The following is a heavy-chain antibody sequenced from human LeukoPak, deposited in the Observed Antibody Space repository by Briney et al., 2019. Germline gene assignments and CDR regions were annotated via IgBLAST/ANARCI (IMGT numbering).Heavy chain of an antibody. J-gene: IGHJ4*02. CDR3: ARADSTNPFFDY. CDR2: ISSTSSLI. D-gene: IGHD2-8*01. V-gene: IGHV3-11*01. Sequence: GGSLRLSCAASGFTFSDYYMNWIRQAPGKGLEWVSYISSTSSLIYYADSVKGRLTISRDNAKNSLYLQMNSLRVEDTAIYYCARADSTNPFFDYWGQGTLVTVSS. CDR1: GFTFSDYY.